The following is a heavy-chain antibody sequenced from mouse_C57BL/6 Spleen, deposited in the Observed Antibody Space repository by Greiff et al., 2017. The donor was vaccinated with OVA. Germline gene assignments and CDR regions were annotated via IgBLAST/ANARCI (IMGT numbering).Heavy chain of an antibody. CDR1: GYAFSSSW. D-gene: IGHD1-1*01. V-gene: IGHV1-82*01. CDR2: IYPGDGDT. Sequence: VQLQQSGPELVKPGASVKISCKASGYAFSSSWMNWVKQRPGKGLEWIGRIYPGDGDTNYNGKFKGKATLTADKSSSTAYMQLSSLTSEDSAVYFCARFWHYYGSSGDYWGQGTSVTVSS. J-gene: IGHJ4*01. CDR3: ARFWHYYGSSGDY.